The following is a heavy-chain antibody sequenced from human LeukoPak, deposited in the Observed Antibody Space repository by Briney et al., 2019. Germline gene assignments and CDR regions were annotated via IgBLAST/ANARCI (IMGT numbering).Heavy chain of an antibody. J-gene: IGHJ4*02. CDR2: IHYSGST. CDR1: GGSISGYY. CDR3: ARQAHGTSNFCYPFDY. V-gene: IGHV4-59*08. Sequence: SETLSLTRTVSGGSISGYYWSWIRQAPGKGLEWIGYIHYSGSTNYNPSLKSRVTISADTTKNQFSLKLSSVTAADTAVYYCARQAHGTSNFCYPFDYWGQGTLVTVSS. D-gene: IGHD2-2*01.